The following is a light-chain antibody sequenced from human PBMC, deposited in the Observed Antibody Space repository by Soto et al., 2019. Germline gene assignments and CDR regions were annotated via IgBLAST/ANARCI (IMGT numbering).Light chain of an antibody. Sequence: QSVLTQPPSVSGSPGQSVTISCTGTSSDVGSYNRVSWYQQPPGTAPKLMIYEVSNRPSGVPDRFSGSKSGNTASLTISGLQAEDEADYYCSLYTSSSPVVFGTGTKVNV. CDR3: SLYTSSSPVV. V-gene: IGLV2-18*01. CDR2: EVS. J-gene: IGLJ1*01. CDR1: SSDVGSYNR.